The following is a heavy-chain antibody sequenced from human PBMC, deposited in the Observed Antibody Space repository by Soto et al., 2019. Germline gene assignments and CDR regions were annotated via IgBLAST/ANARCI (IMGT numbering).Heavy chain of an antibody. CDR1: GFTFSSYW. CDR3: ARDGEYCGGDCYSIYYYYYGMDV. CDR2: INSDGSST. J-gene: IGHJ6*02. V-gene: IGHV3-74*01. Sequence: GGSLRLSCAASGFTFSSYWMHWGRQAPGKGLVWVSRINSDGSSTSYADAVKGRFPISRDNAKNTLYLQMNSLRAEDTAVYYCARDGEYCGGDCYSIYYYYYGMDVWGQGTTVTVSS. D-gene: IGHD2-21*02.